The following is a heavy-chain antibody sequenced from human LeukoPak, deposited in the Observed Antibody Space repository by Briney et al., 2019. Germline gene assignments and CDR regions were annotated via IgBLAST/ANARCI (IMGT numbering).Heavy chain of an antibody. J-gene: IGHJ4*02. D-gene: IGHD3-22*01. CDR2: IYTSGST. V-gene: IGHV4-4*07. CDR3: ARGGYYYYDSSGYLDY. Sequence: SETLSLTCTVSGGSISSYYWSWIRQPAGKGLEWIGRIYTSGSTNYNPSLKSRVTMSVDTSKNQFPLKLSSVTAADTAVYYCARGGYYYYDSSGYLDYWGQGTLVTVSS. CDR1: GGSISSYY.